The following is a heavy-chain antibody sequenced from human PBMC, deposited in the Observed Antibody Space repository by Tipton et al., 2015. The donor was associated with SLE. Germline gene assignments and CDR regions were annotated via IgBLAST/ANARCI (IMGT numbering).Heavy chain of an antibody. CDR1: GDSISSSSYY. Sequence: TLSLTCTVSGDSISSSSYYWGWIRQPPGKGLEWIGSIYYSGSTYCNPSLKSQVTISVDTSKNQFSLKLSSVTAADTAVYYCARDKLDIGSSCNWGQGTLVTVSS. CDR3: ARDKLDIGSSCN. D-gene: IGHD6-13*01. V-gene: IGHV4-39*07. CDR2: IYYSGST. J-gene: IGHJ4*02.